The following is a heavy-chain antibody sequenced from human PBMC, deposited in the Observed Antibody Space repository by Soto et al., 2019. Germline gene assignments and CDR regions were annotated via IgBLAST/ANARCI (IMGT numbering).Heavy chain of an antibody. Sequence: HSETLSLTCAVSGGSISSSNWWSWVRPPQGKGLEWIGEIYHSGSTNYNPSLKSRVTISVDKSKNQFSLKLSSVTAADTAVYYCAREGSGIAAAGGGEDAFDIWGQGTMVTVSS. D-gene: IGHD6-13*01. CDR1: GGSISSSNW. J-gene: IGHJ3*02. CDR2: IYHSGST. CDR3: AREGSGIAAAGGGEDAFDI. V-gene: IGHV4-4*02.